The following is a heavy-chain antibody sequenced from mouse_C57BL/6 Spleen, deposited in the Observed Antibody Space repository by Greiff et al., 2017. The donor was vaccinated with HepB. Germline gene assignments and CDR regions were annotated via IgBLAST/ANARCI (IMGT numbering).Heavy chain of an antibody. D-gene: IGHD2-3*01. Sequence: EVQLQQSGPGLVKPSQSLSLTCSVTGYSITSGYYWNWIRQFPGNKLEWMGYISYDGSNNYNPSLKNRISITRDTSKNQFFLKLNSVTTEDTATYYCARDVTTPWFAYWGQGTLVTVSA. V-gene: IGHV3-6*01. CDR1: GYSITSGYY. J-gene: IGHJ3*01. CDR3: ARDVTTPWFAY. CDR2: ISYDGSN.